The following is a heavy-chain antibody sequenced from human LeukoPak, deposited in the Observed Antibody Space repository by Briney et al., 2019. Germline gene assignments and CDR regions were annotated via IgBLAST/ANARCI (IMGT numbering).Heavy chain of an antibody. Sequence: ASVKVSCKASGYTFTSYGFSWVRQAPGQGLEWMGWISAYNGNTNYAQKLQGRVTMTTDTSTSTAYRELRSLRSDDTAVYYCARVYGDYSWFDPWGQGTLVTVSS. V-gene: IGHV1-18*01. J-gene: IGHJ5*02. CDR3: ARVYGDYSWFDP. D-gene: IGHD4-17*01. CDR1: GYTFTSYG. CDR2: ISAYNGNT.